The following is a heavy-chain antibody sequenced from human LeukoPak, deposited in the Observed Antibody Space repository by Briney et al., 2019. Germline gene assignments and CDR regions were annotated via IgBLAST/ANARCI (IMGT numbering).Heavy chain of an antibody. Sequence: SETLSLTCAVYGGSFSGYYWSWIRQPPGKGLEWIGEINHSGSTNYNPSLKSRVTISVDTSKNQFSLKLSSVTAADTAVYYCARKTRRSDRYCSGGSCYSPAGYFQHWGQGTLITVSS. CDR2: INHSGST. J-gene: IGHJ1*01. V-gene: IGHV4-34*01. D-gene: IGHD2-15*01. CDR3: ARKTRRSDRYCSGGSCYSPAGYFQH. CDR1: GGSFSGYY.